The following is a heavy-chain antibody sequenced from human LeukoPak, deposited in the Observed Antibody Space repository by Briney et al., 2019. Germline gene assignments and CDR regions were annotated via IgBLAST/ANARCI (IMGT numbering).Heavy chain of an antibody. J-gene: IGHJ6*02. Sequence: GGSLRLSCAASGFTFSGYAMPWVRQAPGKGLEYVSAISSNGGSTYYANSVKGRFTISRDNSKNTLYLQMGSLRAEDMAVYYCARDGPEGITLWIRRGYYYYGMDVWGQGTTVTVSS. V-gene: IGHV3-64*01. CDR3: ARDGPEGITLWIRRGYYYYGMDV. CDR1: GFTFSGYA. CDR2: ISSNGGST. D-gene: IGHD3-9*01.